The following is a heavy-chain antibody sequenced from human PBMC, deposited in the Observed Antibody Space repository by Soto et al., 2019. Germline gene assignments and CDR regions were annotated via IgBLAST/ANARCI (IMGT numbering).Heavy chain of an antibody. Sequence: QVQLQESGPGLVKPSETLSLTCTVSGDSISNFYWSWIRQPAGKGLESLGRLSSSGRSNYSPSLQSRVAMSLDTSKNQFSLRLTSLTAADTAVYFCARGMGRYFDLWGRGTLVTVFS. V-gene: IGHV4-4*07. D-gene: IGHD2-8*01. CDR2: LSSSGRS. CDR3: ARGMGRYFDL. CDR1: GDSISNFY. J-gene: IGHJ2*01.